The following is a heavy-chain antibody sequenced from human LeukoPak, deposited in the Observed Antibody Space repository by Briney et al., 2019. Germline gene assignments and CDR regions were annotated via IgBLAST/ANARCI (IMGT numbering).Heavy chain of an antibody. V-gene: IGHV3-30*04. J-gene: IGHJ6*03. CDR1: GFTFSSYA. CDR3: AREPTVESYYYYYMDV. Sequence: GGSLRLSCAASGFTFSSYAMHWVRQAPGKGLEWVAVISYDGSNKHYADSVKGRFTISRDNSKNTLYLQMNSLRAEDTAVYYCAREPTVESYYYYYMDVWGEGTTVTVSS. CDR2: ISYDGSNK. D-gene: IGHD4-11*01.